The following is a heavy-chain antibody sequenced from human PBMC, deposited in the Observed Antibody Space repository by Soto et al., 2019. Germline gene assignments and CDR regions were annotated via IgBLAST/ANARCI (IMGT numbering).Heavy chain of an antibody. CDR3: AKDSHYYGPGGYYYYGMDV. CDR2: ISGSGGST. D-gene: IGHD3-10*01. Sequence: GGSLRLSCAASGFTFSSYAMSWVRQAPGKGLEWVSAISGSGGSTYYADSVKGRFTISRDNSKNTLYLQMNSLRAEDTAVYYCAKDSHYYGPGGYYYYGMDVWGQGTTVTVSS. J-gene: IGHJ6*02. CDR1: GFTFSSYA. V-gene: IGHV3-23*01.